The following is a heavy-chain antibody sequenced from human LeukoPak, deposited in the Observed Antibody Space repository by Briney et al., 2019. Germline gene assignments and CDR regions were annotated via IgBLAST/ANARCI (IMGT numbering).Heavy chain of an antibody. CDR2: IKSKSAGGTI. Sequence: PGGSLRLSCAASGFTFTSAWMSWVRQAPGEGLEWVGRIKSKSAGGTIDYASPVKGRFIISRDDSKTTLYLQINSLKTEDTAVYYCTTDAGYDSRWYNWWGQGTLVTVSS. CDR1: GFTFTSAW. J-gene: IGHJ4*02. D-gene: IGHD1-20*01. CDR3: TTDAGYDSRWYNW. V-gene: IGHV3-15*01.